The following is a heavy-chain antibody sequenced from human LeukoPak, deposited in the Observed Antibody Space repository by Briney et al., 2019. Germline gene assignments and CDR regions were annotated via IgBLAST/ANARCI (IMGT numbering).Heavy chain of an antibody. D-gene: IGHD6-19*01. CDR2: INHSGST. V-gene: IGHV4-34*01. J-gene: IGHJ4*02. CDR3: ARGGNSSGWWSFDY. CDR1: GGSISSYY. Sequence: PSETLSLTCTVSGGSISSYYWSWIRQPPGKGLEWIGEINHSGSTNYNPSLKSRVTISVDTSKNQFSLKLSSVTAADTAVYYCARGGNSSGWWSFDYWGQGTLVTVSS.